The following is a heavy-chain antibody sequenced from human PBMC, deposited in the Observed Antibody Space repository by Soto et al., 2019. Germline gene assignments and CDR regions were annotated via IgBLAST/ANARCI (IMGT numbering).Heavy chain of an antibody. V-gene: IGHV2-5*01. J-gene: IGHJ4*02. CDR1: GFSLSTSGVG. CDR2: IYWSDEK. D-gene: IGHD4-4*01. CDR3: AHRRGADYKGCFHY. Sequence: QSTLKESGPTLVKPTQTLTLTCTFSGFSLSTSGVGVGWIRQPPGKALEWLALIYWSDEKRYSPSLSSRLTITKDTSKNQVVLTMTIMDPVDTATYYCAHRRGADYKGCFHYWGQGTLVTVSS.